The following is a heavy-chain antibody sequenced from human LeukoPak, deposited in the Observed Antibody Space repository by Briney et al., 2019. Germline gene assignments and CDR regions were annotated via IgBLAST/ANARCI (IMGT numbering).Heavy chain of an antibody. D-gene: IGHD3-10*01. Sequence: SETLSLTCTVSGGSIRSGDYFWGWIRQPPGKGLEWIGTIYYSGSTYYNPSLKSRVTISVDTSKNQFSLKLTSVTAADTAVYNCATYSGSGSHFDYWGQGTLVTVSS. CDR1: GGSIRSGDYF. CDR2: IYYSGST. J-gene: IGHJ4*02. CDR3: ATYSGSGSHFDY. V-gene: IGHV4-39*01.